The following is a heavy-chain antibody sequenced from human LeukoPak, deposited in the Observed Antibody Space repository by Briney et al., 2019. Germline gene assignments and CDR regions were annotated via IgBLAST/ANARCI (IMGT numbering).Heavy chain of an antibody. V-gene: IGHV4-34*01. CDR1: GGSFSGYY. D-gene: IGHD6-13*01. CDR3: ARPPRRYSSSWYYYFDY. Sequence: SETLSLTCAVYGGSFSGYYWSWIRQPPGKGLEWIGEINHSGSTNYNPSLKSRVTISVDTSKNQFSLKLSSVTAADTAVYYCARPPRRYSSSWYYYFDYWGQGTLVTVSS. CDR2: INHSGST. J-gene: IGHJ4*02.